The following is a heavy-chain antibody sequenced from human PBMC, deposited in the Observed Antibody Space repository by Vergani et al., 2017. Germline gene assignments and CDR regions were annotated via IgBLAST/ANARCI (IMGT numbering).Heavy chain of an antibody. V-gene: IGHV4-39*07. J-gene: IGHJ6*02. Sequence: KESGPTLVKPTQTLTLTCTFSGFSLNTRGVSVAWIRQPPGKGLEWIGEINHSGSTNYNPSLKSRVTISVDTSKNQFSLKLSSVTAADTAVYYCARVIEKYYASGSYYNRYYYGMDVWGQGTTVTVSS. CDR3: ARVIEKYYASGSYYNRYYYGMDV. CDR1: GFSLNTRGVS. D-gene: IGHD3-10*01. CDR2: INHSGST.